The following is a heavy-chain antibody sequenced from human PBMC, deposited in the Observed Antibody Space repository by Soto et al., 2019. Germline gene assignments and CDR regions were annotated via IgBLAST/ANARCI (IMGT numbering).Heavy chain of an antibody. D-gene: IGHD3-3*01. CDR3: TGQGGYDFWSGSTGY. Sequence: QLQLQESGPGLVKPSETLSLTCTVSGGSITSSRYYWGWIRQSPGKGLEWIGTIYHTGNTYYNPSLTSQVSISVDTSKNQFSLRLISLTAADTAVYFCTGQGGYDFWSGSTGYWGQGALVTVSS. CDR1: GGSITSSRYY. CDR2: IYHTGNT. V-gene: IGHV4-39*01. J-gene: IGHJ4*02.